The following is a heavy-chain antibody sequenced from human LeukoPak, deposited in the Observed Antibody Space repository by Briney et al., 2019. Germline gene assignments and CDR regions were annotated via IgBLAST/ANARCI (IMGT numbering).Heavy chain of an antibody. J-gene: IGHJ4*02. CDR1: GFTVSSNY. CDR2: IYSGGST. Sequence: GGSLRLSCAASGFTVSSNYMSWVRQAPGKGLGWVSVIYSGGSTYYADSVKGRFTISRHNSKNTLYLQMNSLRAEDTAVYYCARGRGGYYYDSSGYYYFDYWGQGTLVTVSS. D-gene: IGHD3-22*01. CDR3: ARGRGGYYYDSSGYYYFDY. V-gene: IGHV3-53*04.